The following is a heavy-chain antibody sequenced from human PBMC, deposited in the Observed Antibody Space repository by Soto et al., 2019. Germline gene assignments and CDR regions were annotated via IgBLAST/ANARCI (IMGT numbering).Heavy chain of an antibody. CDR3: TTTYYDFWSGYFGTNYFDY. CDR2: IRSKANSYAT. V-gene: IGHV3-73*01. Sequence: GGSLRLSCAASGFTFSGSAMHWVRQASGKGLEWVGRIRSKANSYATAYAASVKGRFTISRDDSKNTAYLQMNSLKTEDTAVYYCTTTYYDFWSGYFGTNYFDYWGQGTLVTVSS. D-gene: IGHD3-3*01. J-gene: IGHJ4*02. CDR1: GFTFSGSA.